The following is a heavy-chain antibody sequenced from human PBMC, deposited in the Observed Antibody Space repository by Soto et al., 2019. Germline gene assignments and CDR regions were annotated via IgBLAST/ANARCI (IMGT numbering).Heavy chain of an antibody. D-gene: IGHD3-10*01. CDR3: VGGKYYFDY. J-gene: IGHJ4*02. CDR1: GFPFSSYG. Sequence: QVQLVESGGGVVQPGRSLRLSCAASGFPFSSYGMHWVREAPGQGLVWVAVISYDGSTKYYADSVRGRFSISRDNSASTLYLQMFSLRPEDTALYYCVGGKYYFDYRGQGTLVTVSP. CDR2: ISYDGSTK. V-gene: IGHV3-30*03.